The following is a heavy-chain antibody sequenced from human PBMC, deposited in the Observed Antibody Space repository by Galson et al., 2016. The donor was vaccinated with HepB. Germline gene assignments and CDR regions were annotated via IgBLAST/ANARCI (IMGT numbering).Heavy chain of an antibody. V-gene: IGHV4-4*08. D-gene: IGHD4-23*01. J-gene: IGHJ4*02. CDR2: IYSSVST. CDR1: GGSISGYY. CDR3: ARVVYAGYSILGYYFDS. Sequence: SETLSLTCTVSGGSISGYYWGWIRQPPGKGLEWIAYIYSSVSTNYNPSLKSRVTISIDASKNQFSLKLNSVTAADTAVYFCARVVYAGYSILGYYFDSWGQGTLVTVSS.